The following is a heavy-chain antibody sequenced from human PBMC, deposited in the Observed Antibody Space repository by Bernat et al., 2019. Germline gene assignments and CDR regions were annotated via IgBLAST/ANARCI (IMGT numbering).Heavy chain of an antibody. D-gene: IGHD3-22*01. CDR3: ARAPATMIVVDNYFDY. CDR1: GGSISSSSYY. V-gene: IGHV4-39*01. Sequence: QLQLQESGPGLVKPSETLSLTCTVSGGSISSSSYYWGWIRQPPGKGLEWIGSIYYSGSTYYNPSLKSRVTISVDTSKNQCSLKLSSVTAADTAVYYWARAPATMIVVDNYFDYWGQGTLVTVSS. J-gene: IGHJ4*02. CDR2: IYYSGST.